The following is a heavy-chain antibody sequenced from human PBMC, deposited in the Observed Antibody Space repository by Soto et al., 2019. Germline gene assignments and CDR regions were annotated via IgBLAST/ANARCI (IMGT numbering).Heavy chain of an antibody. V-gene: IGHV3-21*01. J-gene: IGHJ4*02. D-gene: IGHD6-6*01. Sequence: PGGSLRLSCAASGFTFSSYSMNWVRQAPGKGLEWVSSISSSSSYIYYADSVKGRFTISRDNAKNSLFLQMNSLRAEDTAVYYCARDLYSSSARYFDYWGQGTLVTVSS. CDR3: ARDLYSSSARYFDY. CDR2: ISSSSSYI. CDR1: GFTFSSYS.